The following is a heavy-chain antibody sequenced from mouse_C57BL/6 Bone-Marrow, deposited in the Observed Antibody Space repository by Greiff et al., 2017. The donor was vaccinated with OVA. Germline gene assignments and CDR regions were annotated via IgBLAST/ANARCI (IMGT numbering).Heavy chain of an antibody. CDR3: APLLLWYFDV. Sequence: QVQLQQPGAELVMPGASVKLSCKASGYTFTSYWMHWVKQRPGQGLEWIGEIDPSDSYTNYNQKFKGKSTLTVDKSSSTAYMQLSSLTSEDSAVYYCAPLLLWYFDVWGTGTTVTVSS. V-gene: IGHV1-69*01. CDR1: GYTFTSYW. CDR2: IDPSDSYT. J-gene: IGHJ1*03.